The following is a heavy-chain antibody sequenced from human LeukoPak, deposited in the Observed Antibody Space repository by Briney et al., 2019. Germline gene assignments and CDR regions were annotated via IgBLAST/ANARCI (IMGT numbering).Heavy chain of an antibody. CDR1: GFTFSSYS. CDR3: ARDWAAMVTRGPTIDY. CDR2: ISSSSSYI. D-gene: IGHD5-18*01. J-gene: IGHJ4*02. V-gene: IGHV3-21*01. Sequence: GGSLRLSCAASGFTFSSYSMNWVRQAPGKGLEWVSSISSSSSYIYYADSVKGRFTISRDNAKNSLYLQMNSLRAEDTAGYYCARDWAAMVTRGPTIDYWGQGTLVTVSS.